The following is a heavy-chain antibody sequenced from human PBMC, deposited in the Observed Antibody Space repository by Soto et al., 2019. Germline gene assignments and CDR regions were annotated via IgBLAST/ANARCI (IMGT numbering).Heavy chain of an antibody. Sequence: VQLVQSGAEVKKPGSSVKVSCKASGGTFSSYAISWVRQAPRQGLEWMGGIIPIFGTANYAQKFQGRVTITADESTSTAYMELSSLRSEDTAVYYCARDGAPYYDSPSWFDPWGQGTLVTVSS. V-gene: IGHV1-69*01. D-gene: IGHD3-3*01. CDR3: ARDGAPYYDSPSWFDP. J-gene: IGHJ5*02. CDR1: GGTFSSYA. CDR2: IIPIFGTA.